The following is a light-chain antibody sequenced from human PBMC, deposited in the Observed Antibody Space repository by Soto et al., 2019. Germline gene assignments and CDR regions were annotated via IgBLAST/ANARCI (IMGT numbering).Light chain of an antibody. J-gene: IGKJ4*01. Sequence: DIQMTQSPSTLSASVGDRVTITCRASQSISTWLAWYQQKPGKAPKLLIYKASSLECGSPSRLSDSGSGTEFTLTISSLQPDDFATYYCQQYNTYPLTFGGGTTVEIK. CDR3: QQYNTYPLT. CDR2: KAS. CDR1: QSISTW. V-gene: IGKV1-5*03.